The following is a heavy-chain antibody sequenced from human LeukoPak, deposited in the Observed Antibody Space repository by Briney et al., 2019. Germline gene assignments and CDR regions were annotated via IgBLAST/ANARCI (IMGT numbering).Heavy chain of an antibody. CDR1: GYTFTNYY. V-gene: IGHV1-46*01. D-gene: IGHD2-2*01. CDR2: INPSGGST. Sequence: ASVKVSCKASGYTFTNYYMHWVRQAPGQGLEWMGIINPSGGSTSYAQKFQGRVTMTRDMSTSTVYMELSSLRSEDTAVYYCARDTSRTSCYDYWGQGTLVTVSS. CDR3: ARDTSRTSCYDY. J-gene: IGHJ4*02.